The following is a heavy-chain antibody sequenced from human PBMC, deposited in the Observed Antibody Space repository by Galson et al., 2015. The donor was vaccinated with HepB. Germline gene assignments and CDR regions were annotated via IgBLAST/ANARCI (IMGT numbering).Heavy chain of an antibody. CDR3: ARAGVVGATTVDY. D-gene: IGHD1-26*01. CDR2: IYSGGST. J-gene: IGHJ4*02. CDR1: GFTVSSNY. V-gene: IGHV3-53*01. Sequence: SLRLSCAASGFTVSSNYMSWVRQAPGKGLEWVSVIYSGGSTYYADSVKGRFTISRDNSKNTLYLQMNSLRAEDTAVYYCARAGVVGATTVDYWGQGTLVTVSS.